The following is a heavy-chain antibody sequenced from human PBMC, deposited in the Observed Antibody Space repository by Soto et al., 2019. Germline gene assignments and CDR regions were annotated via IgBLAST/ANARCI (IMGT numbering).Heavy chain of an antibody. CDR1: GFTFSSYG. CDR2: ISYDENNK. V-gene: IGHV3-30*18. D-gene: IGHD7-27*01. J-gene: IGHJ4*02. CDR3: AKVLTGDLDY. Sequence: GGSLRLSCAASGFTFSSYGMNWVRQAPGKGLEWVAVISYDENNKYYADSVKGRFTISRDNSKDTLYLQMNSLRAEDTAVYYCAKVLTGDLDYWGQGTLVTVSS.